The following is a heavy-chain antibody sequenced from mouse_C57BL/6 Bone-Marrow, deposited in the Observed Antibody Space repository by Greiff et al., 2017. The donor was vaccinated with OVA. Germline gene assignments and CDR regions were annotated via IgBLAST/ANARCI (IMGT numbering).Heavy chain of an antibody. CDR3: TRLDDGYYSNY. D-gene: IGHD2-3*01. V-gene: IGHV1-42*01. CDR2: INPSTGGT. J-gene: IGHJ2*01. Sequence: EVQLQQSGPELVKPGASVKISCKASGYSFTGYYMNWVKQSPEKSLEWIGEINPSTGGTTYNQKFKAKATLTVDKSSSTAYMQLKSLTSENSAVYYWTRLDDGYYSNYWGQGTTLTVSS. CDR1: GYSFTGYY.